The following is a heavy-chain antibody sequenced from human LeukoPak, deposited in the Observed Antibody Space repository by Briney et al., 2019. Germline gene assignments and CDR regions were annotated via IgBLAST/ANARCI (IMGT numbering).Heavy chain of an antibody. D-gene: IGHD7-27*01. CDR2: MSSAGST. CDR3: ARSWGQIWSDY. Sequence: GGSLRLSCAASGITVSTNCLSWFRQAPGKGLEWVSIMSSAGSTYYADSVKGRFTFSRDNSSNTLYLQMHSLSAEDTAVYYCARSWGQIWSDYWGQGTLVTVSS. CDR1: GITVSTNC. V-gene: IGHV3-53*01. J-gene: IGHJ4*02.